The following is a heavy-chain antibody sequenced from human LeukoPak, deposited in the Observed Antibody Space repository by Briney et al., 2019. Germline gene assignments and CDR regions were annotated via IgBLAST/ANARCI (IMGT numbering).Heavy chain of an antibody. J-gene: IGHJ4*02. Sequence: ASVKVSCKVSGFSLTELSMHWVRQAPGKGLQWMGGFDPEDGETIYAQNFQGRVTMTEDTSTDTAYMELSSLRSEDTAVYYCAASDGYCSGATCYQFEYWGQGTLVTVSS. D-gene: IGHD2-15*01. CDR1: GFSLTELS. CDR3: AASDGYCSGATCYQFEY. V-gene: IGHV1-24*01. CDR2: FDPEDGET.